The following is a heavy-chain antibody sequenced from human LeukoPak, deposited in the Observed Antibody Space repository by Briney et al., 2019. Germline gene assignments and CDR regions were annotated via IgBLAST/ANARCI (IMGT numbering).Heavy chain of an antibody. CDR1: GGSISSYY. J-gene: IGHJ4*02. V-gene: IGHV4-4*07. D-gene: IGHD3-10*01. CDR2: IYTSGST. Sequence: SETLSLTCTVSGGSISSYYWSWIRQPAGKGLEWIGRIYTSGSTNYNPSLKSRVTMSVDTSKNQFSLKLSSVTAADTAVYYCARDWRDYGSGSSGFDYWGQGTLVTVSS. CDR3: ARDWRDYGSGSSGFDY.